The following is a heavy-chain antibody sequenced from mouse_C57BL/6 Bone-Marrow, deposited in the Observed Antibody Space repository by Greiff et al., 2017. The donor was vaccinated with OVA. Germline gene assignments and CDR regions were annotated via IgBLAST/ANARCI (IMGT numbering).Heavy chain of an antibody. J-gene: IGHJ2*01. CDR1: GYTFTRYW. CDR3: ARGDYPND. D-gene: IGHD2-4*01. CDR2: IDPSDSYT. V-gene: IGHV1-69*01. Sequence: VQLQQPGAELVMPGASVKLSCKASGYTFTRYWMHWVKQRPGQGLAWIGEIDPSDSYTNYNPTFKGKSTLTVDKSSSTDYMQRSRLTSEDSAGYYWARGDYPNDWGQGTTLTVSS.